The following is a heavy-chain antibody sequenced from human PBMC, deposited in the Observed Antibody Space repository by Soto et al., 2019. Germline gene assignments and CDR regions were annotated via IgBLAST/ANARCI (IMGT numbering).Heavy chain of an antibody. CDR2: ISAYNGNT. D-gene: IGHD3-22*01. Sequence: QVPLVQSGAEVKKPGASVKVSCKASGYTFTSYGISWVRQAPGQGLEWMGWISAYNGNTNYAQKLQGRVTMTTDTSTSTAYMELRSLRSDDTAVYYCARVPYYYDSSGYYQFDYWGQGTLVTVSS. CDR3: ARVPYYYDSSGYYQFDY. V-gene: IGHV1-18*04. CDR1: GYTFTSYG. J-gene: IGHJ4*02.